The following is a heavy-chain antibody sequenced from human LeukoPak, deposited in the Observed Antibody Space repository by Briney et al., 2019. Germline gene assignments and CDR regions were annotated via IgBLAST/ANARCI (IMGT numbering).Heavy chain of an antibody. V-gene: IGHV4-39*01. J-gene: IGHJ6*02. CDR2: IYYSGST. Sequence: SETLSLTCTVSGGSISSSSYYWGWIRQPPGKGLEWIGSIYYSGSTYYNPSLKSRVTISVDTSKNQFSLKLSSVTAADTAVYYCARHYDFWSGYYNYYYYGMDVWGQGTTVTASS. CDR1: GGSISSSSYY. CDR3: ARHYDFWSGYYNYYYYGMDV. D-gene: IGHD3-3*01.